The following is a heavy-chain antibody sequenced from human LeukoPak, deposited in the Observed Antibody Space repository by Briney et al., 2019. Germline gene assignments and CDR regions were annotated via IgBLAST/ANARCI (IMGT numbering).Heavy chain of an antibody. Sequence: GASVKVSCKASGYTFTSYDINWARQATGQGLEWMGWMNPNSGNTGYAQKFQGRVTITADESTSTAYMELSSLRSEDTAVYYCAREDYDSVGWFDPWGQGTLVTVSS. D-gene: IGHD3-3*01. CDR2: MNPNSGNT. CDR3: AREDYDSVGWFDP. J-gene: IGHJ5*02. CDR1: GYTFTSYD. V-gene: IGHV1-8*01.